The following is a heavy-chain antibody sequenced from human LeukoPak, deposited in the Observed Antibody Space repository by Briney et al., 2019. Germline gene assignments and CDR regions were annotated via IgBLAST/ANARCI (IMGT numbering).Heavy chain of an antibody. CDR1: GFSLSTSGVG. J-gene: IGHJ4*02. D-gene: IGHD3-22*01. CDR2: IYWDDDK. CDR3: AHGRRVSYYYDSSGPRANYFDY. V-gene: IGHV2-5*02. Sequence: SGPTLVKPTQTLTLTCTFSGFSLSTSGVGVGWIRQPPGKALEWLALIYWDDDKRYSPSLKSRLTITKDTSKNQVVLTMTNMDPVDTATYYCAHGRRVSYYYDSSGPRANYFDYWGQGTLVTVSS.